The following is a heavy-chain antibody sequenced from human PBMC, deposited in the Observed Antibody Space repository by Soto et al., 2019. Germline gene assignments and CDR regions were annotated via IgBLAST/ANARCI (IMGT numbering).Heavy chain of an antibody. Sequence: GGSLRLSCAASGFTFSSYAMSWVRQAPGKGLEWVSAISGSGGSTYYADSVKGRFTISRDNSKNTLYLQMNSLRAEDTAVYYCAKVGSREVVAATPIAGSFDYWGQGTLVTVSS. CDR1: GFTFSSYA. CDR3: AKVGSREVVAATPIAGSFDY. CDR2: ISGSGGST. V-gene: IGHV3-23*01. J-gene: IGHJ4*02. D-gene: IGHD2-15*01.